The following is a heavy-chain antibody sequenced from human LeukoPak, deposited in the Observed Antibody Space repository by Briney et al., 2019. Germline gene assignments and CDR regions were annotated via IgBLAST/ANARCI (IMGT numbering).Heavy chain of an antibody. J-gene: IGHJ4*02. V-gene: IGHV3-23*01. CDR3: AKAATPRTIGPLDY. D-gene: IGHD1-14*01. Sequence: GGSLRLSCAASGFTFSTYAMSWVRQAPGKGLEWVSGISGSGGSTYYADSVKGRFTISRDNSKNTLYLQMNSLRAEDTAVYYCAKAATPRTIGPLDYWGQGTLATVSS. CDR2: ISGSGGST. CDR1: GFTFSTYA.